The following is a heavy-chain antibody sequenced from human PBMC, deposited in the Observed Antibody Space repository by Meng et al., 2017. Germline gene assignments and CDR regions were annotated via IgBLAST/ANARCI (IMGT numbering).Heavy chain of an antibody. D-gene: IGHD1-14*01. Sequence: QGLLCEFGGAVVQLGSTIVRSYVDSGLSFSSYAMHWVRQAPGMGLEWVVVISYDGSNKYYADSVKGRFNISRDNSKNTLYLQMNSLRAEDTAVYYCASIKVDPWGQGTLVTVSS. CDR3: ASIKVDP. CDR2: ISYDGSNK. J-gene: IGHJ5*02. CDR1: GLSFSSYA. V-gene: IGHV3-30*07.